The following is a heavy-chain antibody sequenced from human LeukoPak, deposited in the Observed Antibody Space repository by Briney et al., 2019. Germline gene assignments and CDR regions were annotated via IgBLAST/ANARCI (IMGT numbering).Heavy chain of an antibody. CDR3: ARDTLYGSGSYPRLTRYYGMDV. Sequence: SQTLSLTCAISGESVSSNSAAWNWIRQSPSRGLEWLGRTSYRSKWYNDYAVSVKSRITINPDTSKNQFSLQLNSVTPEDTAVYYCARDTLYGSGSYPRLTRYYGMDVWGQGTTVTVSS. V-gene: IGHV6-1*01. J-gene: IGHJ6*02. CDR2: TSYRSKWYN. CDR1: GESVSSNSAA. D-gene: IGHD3-10*01.